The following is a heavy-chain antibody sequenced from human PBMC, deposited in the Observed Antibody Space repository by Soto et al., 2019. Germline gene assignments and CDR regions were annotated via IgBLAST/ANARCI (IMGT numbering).Heavy chain of an antibody. CDR3: ARGSLANLVDFDY. V-gene: IGHV4-59*01. CDR1: GGSISSNY. D-gene: IGHD1-26*01. J-gene: IGHJ4*02. CDR2: IYYSGTT. Sequence: PSETLSLTCKVSGGSISSNYWSWIRQPPGKGLEWIGYIYYSGTTNYNPSLKSRVTISVETSKSQFSLKLSSVTAADTAVYYCARGSLANLVDFDYWGQGTLVTVSS.